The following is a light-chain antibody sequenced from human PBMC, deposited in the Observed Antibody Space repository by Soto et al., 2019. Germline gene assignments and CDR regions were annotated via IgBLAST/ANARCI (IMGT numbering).Light chain of an antibody. CDR3: QQYNTYSGT. V-gene: IGKV1-5*03. CDR1: QGISSW. CDR2: KAS. J-gene: IGKJ1*01. Sequence: DIQMTQSPSSVSASVGDRVTITCRASQGISSWLAWYQQKPGKAPKLLIYKASTLESGVPSRFSGSGSGTEFTLTISSLQPDDFATYYCQQYNTYSGTFGQGTNVDIK.